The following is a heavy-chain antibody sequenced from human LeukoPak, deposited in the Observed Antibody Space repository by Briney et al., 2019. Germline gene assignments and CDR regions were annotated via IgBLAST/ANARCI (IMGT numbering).Heavy chain of an antibody. CDR3: ARQRVAYYYDSSGSDAFDI. V-gene: IGHV5-51*01. CDR1: GFTFTSYW. CDR2: IYPGDSDT. J-gene: IGHJ3*02. D-gene: IGHD3-22*01. Sequence: AGGSLRLSCAASGFTFTSYWIGWVRQMPGKGLEWMGIIYPGDSDTRYSPSFQGQVTISADKSISTAYLQWSSLKASDTAMYYCARQRVAYYYDSSGSDAFDIWGQGTMVTVSS.